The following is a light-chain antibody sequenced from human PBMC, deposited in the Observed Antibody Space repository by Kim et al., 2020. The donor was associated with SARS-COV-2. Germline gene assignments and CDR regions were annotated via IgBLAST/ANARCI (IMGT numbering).Light chain of an antibody. CDR2: YDS. V-gene: IGLV3-21*01. Sequence: PGKTARSTGGGNNSGRKSIHWYQHKPGQAPVLVIYYDSDRPPGVSERFSASDSGNTATLAISSVEPGDEADYYCQVWENTLRTFGGGTKLTVL. J-gene: IGLJ2*01. CDR3: QVWENTLRT. CDR1: NSGRKS.